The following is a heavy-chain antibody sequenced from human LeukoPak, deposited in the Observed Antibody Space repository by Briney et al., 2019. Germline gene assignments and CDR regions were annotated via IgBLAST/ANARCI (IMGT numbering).Heavy chain of an antibody. Sequence: EASVKVSCKASGYTFTSYGISWVRQAPGQGLEWMGWISAYSGNTNYAQKLQGRVTMTTDTSTSTAYMELRSLRSDDTAVYYCARGYCSGGSCYHDYWGQGTLVTVSS. J-gene: IGHJ4*02. CDR2: ISAYSGNT. CDR3: ARGYCSGGSCYHDY. CDR1: GYTFTSYG. D-gene: IGHD2-15*01. V-gene: IGHV1-18*01.